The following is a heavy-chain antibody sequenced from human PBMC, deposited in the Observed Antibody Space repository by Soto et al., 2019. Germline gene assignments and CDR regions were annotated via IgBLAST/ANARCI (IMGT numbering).Heavy chain of an antibody. CDR1: GFLFRNYE. CDR2: ISTTGGHV. CDR3: AKDEGAEDDILTGYPLFDY. V-gene: IGHV3-48*03. D-gene: IGHD3-9*01. J-gene: IGHJ4*02. Sequence: EVRLVESGGDLVKSGGSLRLSCVGSGFLFRNYEMNWVRQAPGKGLEWLAHISTTGGHVSESDSVKGRFTISRDTSKNILYLQMNSLRAEDTAVYYCAKDEGAEDDILTGYPLFDYRGQGILVTVSS.